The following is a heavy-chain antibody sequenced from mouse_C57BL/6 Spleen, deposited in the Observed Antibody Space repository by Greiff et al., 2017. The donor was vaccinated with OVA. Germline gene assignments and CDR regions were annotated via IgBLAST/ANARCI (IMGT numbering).Heavy chain of an antibody. V-gene: IGHV1-50*01. J-gene: IGHJ4*01. D-gene: IGHD3-2*02. CDR1: GYTFTSYW. CDR2: IDPSDSYT. CDR3: ARKPTAQAAYYAMDY. Sequence: QVHVKQPGAELVKPGASVKLSCKASGYTFTSYWMQWVKQRPGQGLEWIGEIDPSDSYTNYHQKFKGKATLTVDTSSSTAYMQLSSLTSEDSAVYYCARKPTAQAAYYAMDYWGQGTSVTVSS.